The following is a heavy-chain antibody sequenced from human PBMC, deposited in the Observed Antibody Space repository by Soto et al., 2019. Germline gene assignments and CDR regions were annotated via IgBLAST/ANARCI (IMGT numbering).Heavy chain of an antibody. Sequence: GGSLGLSCVASGFTFSDSELNWVRQAPGKGLEWVAYISSGGSTIHYADSVRGRFTVSRDNARNSLYLQMNTLSVEDTALYYCARDRAAGGYWGQGTLVTVSS. CDR1: GFTFSDSE. J-gene: IGHJ4*02. CDR3: ARDRAAGGY. V-gene: IGHV3-48*03. CDR2: ISSGGSTI. D-gene: IGHD6-13*01.